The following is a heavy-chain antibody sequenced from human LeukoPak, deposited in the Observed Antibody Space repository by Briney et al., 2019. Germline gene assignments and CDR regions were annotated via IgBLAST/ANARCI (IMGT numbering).Heavy chain of an antibody. CDR3: ARGVWFDP. CDR1: GYTFTSYY. CDR2: INPSGGST. J-gene: IGHJ5*02. V-gene: IGHV1-46*01. Sequence: PGASVKFSCKASGYTFTSYYMHWVRQAPGQGREWMGIINPSGGSTSYAKKFQGRVTMTRDMSTRTVYMELRSLRSEDTAVYYCARGVWFDPWGQGTLVTVSS.